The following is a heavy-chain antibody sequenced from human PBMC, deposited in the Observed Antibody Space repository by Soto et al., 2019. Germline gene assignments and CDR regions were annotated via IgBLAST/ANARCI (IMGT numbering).Heavy chain of an antibody. D-gene: IGHD4-17*01. CDR1: GYTFTSYD. CDR2: MNPNSGNT. J-gene: IGHJ4*02. Sequence: ASVKVSCKASGYTFTSYDINWVRQATGQGLEWMGWMNPNSGNTGYAQKFQGRVTMTRNTSISTAYMELSSLRSEDTAVYYCARGRYDYGDFDYWGQGTLVTVSS. CDR3: ARGRYDYGDFDY. V-gene: IGHV1-8*01.